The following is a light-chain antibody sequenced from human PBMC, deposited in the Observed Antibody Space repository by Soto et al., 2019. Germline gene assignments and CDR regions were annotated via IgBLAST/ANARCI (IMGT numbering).Light chain of an antibody. CDR1: SGYSSYA. V-gene: IGLV4-69*01. J-gene: IGLJ2*01. CDR3: QTWGTGIHVV. CDR2: LNSDGSH. Sequence: QLVLTQSPSASASLGASVKLTCTLSSGYSSYAIAWHQQQPEKGPRYLMKLNSDGSHNKGDGISDRFSGSSSGAERYLTISSLQSEDEADYYCQTWGTGIHVVFGGGTKLTVL.